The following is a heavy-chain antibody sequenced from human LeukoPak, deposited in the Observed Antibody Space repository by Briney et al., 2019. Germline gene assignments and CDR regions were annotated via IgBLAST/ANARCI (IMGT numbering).Heavy chain of an antibody. CDR3: ARASRYCISTSCNGFHFDQ. J-gene: IGHJ4*02. CDR2: IHQDGIEI. D-gene: IGHD2-2*01. CDR1: GFTFSNYW. Sequence: GGSLRLSCVASGFTFSNYWMSWVRQAPGKGLEWVANIHQDGIEIYYVDSVRSRFTASRDNAKNSLNLLMNSLRAEDTVVYYCARASRYCISTSCNGFHFDQWGQGTLVTVSS. V-gene: IGHV3-7*01.